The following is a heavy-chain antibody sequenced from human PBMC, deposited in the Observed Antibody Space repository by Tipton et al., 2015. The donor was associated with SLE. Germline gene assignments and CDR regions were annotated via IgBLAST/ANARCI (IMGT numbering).Heavy chain of an antibody. J-gene: IGHJ4*02. Sequence: SQRLSCTVSGGSISSNTWWNWVRQPPGMGLEWIGEIHHRGTTNYNPSLKSRVTISVDKSKSQFSLKLSSVTAADTAVYYCAGGFYYGSGTFSDFEYWGQGTLATVSS. CDR1: GGSISSNTW. D-gene: IGHD3-10*01. CDR2: IHHRGTT. V-gene: IGHV4-4*02. CDR3: AGGFYYGSGTFSDFEY.